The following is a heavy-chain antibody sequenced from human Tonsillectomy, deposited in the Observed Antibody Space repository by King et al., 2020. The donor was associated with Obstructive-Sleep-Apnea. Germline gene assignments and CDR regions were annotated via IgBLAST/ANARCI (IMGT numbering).Heavy chain of an antibody. CDR2: IDPRGGDT. V-gene: IGHV1-46*03. J-gene: IGHJ6*02. CDR1: GYTFTTYS. Sequence: VQLLQSGPEVKKPGAYVKVSCKASGYTFTTYSLHWVRQAPGQGLEWVGMIDPRGGDTTYAQNFQGRLTMTRDTSTNTFYVDLSNLRSEDTAVFYCASRGSRDPDYYGLDVWGLGTTVTVSS. CDR3: ASRGSRDPDYYGLDV. D-gene: IGHD2-15*01.